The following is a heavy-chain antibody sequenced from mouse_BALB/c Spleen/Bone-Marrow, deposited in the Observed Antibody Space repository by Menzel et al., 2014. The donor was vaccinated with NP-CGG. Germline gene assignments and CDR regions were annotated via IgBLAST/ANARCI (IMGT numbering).Heavy chain of an antibody. Sequence: VMLVESGGGLVQPGGSLKLSCAASGFTFTSYTMSWVRQTPEKRLEWVAYISNGGGSTYYPDTVKGRFTISRDNAKNSLYLQMSSLKSEDTAIYYCTREDCGAYWGQGTLVTVSA. J-gene: IGHJ3*01. V-gene: IGHV5-12-2*01. CDR3: TREDCGAY. CDR1: GFTFTSYT. CDR2: ISNGGGST.